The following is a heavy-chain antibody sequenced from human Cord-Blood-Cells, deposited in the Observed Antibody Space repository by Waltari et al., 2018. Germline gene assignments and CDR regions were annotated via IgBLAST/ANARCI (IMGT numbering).Heavy chain of an antibody. J-gene: IGHJ3*02. Sequence: EVQLVESGGGLVQPGGSLRLSCEASGFTFSSHWMRWVRQAPGKGLEWVANIKQDGSEKYYVDSVKGRFTISRDNAKNSLYLQMNSLRAEDTAVYYCARGLAGDDAFDIWGQGTMVTVSS. CDR2: IKQDGSEK. V-gene: IGHV3-7*01. D-gene: IGHD2-21*01. CDR3: ARGLAGDDAFDI. CDR1: GFTFSSHW.